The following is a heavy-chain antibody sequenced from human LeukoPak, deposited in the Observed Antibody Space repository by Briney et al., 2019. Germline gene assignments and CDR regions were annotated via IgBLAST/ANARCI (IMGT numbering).Heavy chain of an antibody. CDR2: IKPDGSEK. D-gene: IGHD5-18*01. V-gene: IGHV3-7*01. J-gene: IGHJ4*02. Sequence: TGGSLRLSCVASGFTFSTYWMSWVRQAPGKGLEWVANIKPDGSEKNYVDSVKGRFIISRDNAKNSLSLQMNSLRAEDTAVYYCTRDWTDTAMGLFDYWGQGTLVTVSS. CDR1: GFTFSTYW. CDR3: TRDWTDTAMGLFDY.